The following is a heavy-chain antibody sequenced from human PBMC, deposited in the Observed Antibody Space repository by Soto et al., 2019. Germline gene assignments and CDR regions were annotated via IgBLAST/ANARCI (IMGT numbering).Heavy chain of an antibody. CDR3: ARVWRYYFDY. V-gene: IGHV4-59*01. Sequence: SETLSLTCTVSGGSISNCYCTCFRLLPGKGLEWIGYIYYSGSNNSNPTRKSRVTISVDTSKNQFSLKLSSVTAADTAVYYCARVWRYYFDYLGQGTPVTVSS. D-gene: IGHD2-21*01. CDR2: IYYSGSN. CDR1: GGSISNCY. J-gene: IGHJ4*02.